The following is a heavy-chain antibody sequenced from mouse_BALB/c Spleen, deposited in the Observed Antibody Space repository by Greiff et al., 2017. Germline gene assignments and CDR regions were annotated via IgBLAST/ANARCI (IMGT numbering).Heavy chain of an antibody. J-gene: IGHJ1*01. V-gene: IGHV5-17*02. D-gene: IGHD2-10*02. CDR3: ARSYGNYGYWYFDV. Sequence: EVQGVESGGGLVQPGGSRKLSCAASGFTFSSFGMHWVRQAPEKGLEWVAYISSGSSTIYYADTVKGRFTISRDNPKNTLFLQMTSLRSEDTAMYYCARSYGNYGYWYFDVWGAGTTVTVSS. CDR1: GFTFSSFG. CDR2: ISSGSSTI.